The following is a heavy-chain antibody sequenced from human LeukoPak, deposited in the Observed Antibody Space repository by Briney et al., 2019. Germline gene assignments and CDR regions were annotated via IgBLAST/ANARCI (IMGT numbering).Heavy chain of an antibody. Sequence: SETLSLTCTVSGGSINSYYWSWIRQPPGEGLEWIGYIYYSGSTNYNPSRKSRVTISVDTSKNQFSLKLSSVTAADTAVYYCARAGYYYYMDVWPKGPTVRVSS. J-gene: IGHJ6*03. CDR3: ARAGYYYYMDV. CDR2: IYYSGST. CDR1: GGSINSYY. V-gene: IGHV4-59*01.